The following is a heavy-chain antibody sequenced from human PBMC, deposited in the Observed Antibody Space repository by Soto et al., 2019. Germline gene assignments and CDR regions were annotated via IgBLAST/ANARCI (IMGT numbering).Heavy chain of an antibody. CDR3: AKDGEGY. D-gene: IGHD3-10*01. J-gene: IGHJ4*02. CDR2: ISWNSGSI. Sequence: GGSLRLSCAASGFTFDDYAMHWVRQAPGKGLEWVSGISWNSGSIGYADSVKGRFTISRDNAKNSLYLQMNSLRAEDTALYYCAKDGEGYWGQGTLVTVS. CDR1: GFTFDDYA. V-gene: IGHV3-9*01.